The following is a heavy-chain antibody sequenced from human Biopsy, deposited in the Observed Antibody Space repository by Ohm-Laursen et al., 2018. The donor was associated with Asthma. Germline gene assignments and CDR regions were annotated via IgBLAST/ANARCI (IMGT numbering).Heavy chain of an antibody. V-gene: IGHV3-30*04. CDR3: ARGGLHYYEYYGMDV. D-gene: IGHD2-21*02. CDR1: GFTFDNYT. J-gene: IGHJ6*02. Sequence: SLRVSCTASGFTFDNYTMHWVRQAPGKGLEWVTIISYDGRNTYYADSVEGRFTISRDNSKNTLFLQMSSLRPEDTAVYYCARGGLHYYEYYGMDVWGQGTTVTVSS. CDR2: ISYDGRNT.